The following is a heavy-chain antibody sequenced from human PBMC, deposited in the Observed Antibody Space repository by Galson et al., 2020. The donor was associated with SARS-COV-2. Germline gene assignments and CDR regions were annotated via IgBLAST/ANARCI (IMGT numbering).Heavy chain of an antibody. CDR3: SRAVETATADYYYYYMDV. CDR1: GFTFSSYW. V-gene: IGHV3-7*03. D-gene: IGHD5-18*01. J-gene: IGHJ6*03. Sequence: GGSLRLSCAAYGFTFSSYWMSWVRQPPGKGLEWVANIKQDGSANYYVDSVKGGFTISRDNAKNSLYLQMNSLRAAATAVYYCSRAVETATADYYYYYMDVWGKGTTVTFSS. CDR2: IKQDGSAN.